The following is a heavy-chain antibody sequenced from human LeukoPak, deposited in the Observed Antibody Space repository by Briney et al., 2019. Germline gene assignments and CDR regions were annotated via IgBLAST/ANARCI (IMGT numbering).Heavy chain of an antibody. Sequence: GGSLRLSCAESGFTFSSYAMHWGRQAPGEGLEWVAVISYDRSKAYYADSVKGRFTISRDNSKNTVYLQMNSLITEDTAMYYCARDQSSGGRWLDYWGRGTLVTVSS. CDR2: ISYDRSKA. J-gene: IGHJ4*02. CDR3: ARDQSSGGRWLDY. CDR1: GFTFSSYA. V-gene: IGHV3-30*04. D-gene: IGHD2-15*01.